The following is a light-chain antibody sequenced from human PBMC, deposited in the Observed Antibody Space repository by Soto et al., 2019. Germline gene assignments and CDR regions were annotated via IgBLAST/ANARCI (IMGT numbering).Light chain of an antibody. CDR2: FAS. Sequence: DIQVTQSPSSLSASVGDRVTITCRASQSISSYLNWFQQKPGKAPKLLIYFASSLQSGVPSRFSGSGSGTDFTLTISSLQPEDFATYYCQQSYSTPRSFGQGTKVEIK. J-gene: IGKJ1*01. CDR3: QQSYSTPRS. V-gene: IGKV1-39*01. CDR1: QSISSY.